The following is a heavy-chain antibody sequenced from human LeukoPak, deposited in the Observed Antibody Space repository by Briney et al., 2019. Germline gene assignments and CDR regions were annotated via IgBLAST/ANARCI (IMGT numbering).Heavy chain of an antibody. V-gene: IGHV1-18*01. J-gene: IGHJ6*03. CDR2: ISAYNGNT. CDR3: ARGSRTGRGNLVVVITSYYYYYMDV. Sequence: ASVKFSCKASGYTFTSYGISWVRQAPGQGLEWMGWISAYNGNTNYAQKLQGRVTMTTDTSTSTAYMELRSLRSDDTAVYYCARGSRTGRGNLVVVITSYYYYYMDVWGKGTTVTVSS. D-gene: IGHD3-22*01. CDR1: GYTFTSYG.